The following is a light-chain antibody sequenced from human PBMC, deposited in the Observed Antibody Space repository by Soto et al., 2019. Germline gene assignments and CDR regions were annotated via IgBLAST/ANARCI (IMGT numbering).Light chain of an antibody. CDR2: GAS. CDR1: QSVSSNY. Sequence: EIVLTQSPGTLSLSPGERATISCRASQSVSSNYLAWYQQKPGQAPRLLIYGASSRATGIPDRFSGSGSGTDFTLTISRMEPEDFAVYYCQQYGSSPRLTFGQGTRLEIK. V-gene: IGKV3-20*01. CDR3: QQYGSSPRLT. J-gene: IGKJ5*01.